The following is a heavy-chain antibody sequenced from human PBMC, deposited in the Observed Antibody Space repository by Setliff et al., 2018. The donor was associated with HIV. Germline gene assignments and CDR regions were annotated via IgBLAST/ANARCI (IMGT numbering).Heavy chain of an antibody. J-gene: IGHJ5*02. CDR1: GGTFSSFG. CDR3: ARSDSGTYYDILSGRPRGWFDP. CDR2: IIPVFGKV. Sequence: ASVKVSCKASGGTFSSFGINWIRQAPGQGLEWMGGIIPVFGKVEYAQRFQGRVKITADESTSTAYMEMSSLRSEDMAIYYCARSDSGTYYDILSGRPRGWFDPWGQGTLVTVSS. D-gene: IGHD3-9*01. V-gene: IGHV1-69*13.